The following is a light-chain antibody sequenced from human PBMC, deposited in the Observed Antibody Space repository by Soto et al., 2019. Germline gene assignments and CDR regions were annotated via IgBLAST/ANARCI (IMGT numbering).Light chain of an antibody. J-gene: IGKJ2*01. Sequence: DIVMTQTPLSLSVTPVHPASISCKSSQSLLHSDGKTYLYWYLQKPGQPPQLLIYEVSNRFSGVPDRFSGSESGTHFTLTISSLQPEDFATYYCQHTYSTPYTFGQGT. V-gene: IGKV2D-29*01. CDR1: QSLLHSDGKTY. CDR2: EVS. CDR3: QHTYSTPYT.